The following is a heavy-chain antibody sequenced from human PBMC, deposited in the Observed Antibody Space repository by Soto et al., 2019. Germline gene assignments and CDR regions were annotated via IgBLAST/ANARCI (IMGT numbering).Heavy chain of an antibody. CDR1: GFTFSDYY. CDR2: ISNSSSYT. Sequence: QVQLVESGGGLVKPGGSLRLSCAASGFTFSDYYMSWIRQAPGKGLEWVSYISNSSSYTNDADSVKGRFTISRDNAKNSLYLQMNSLRAEDTAVYYCARIITAAGGRRYFDLWGRGTLVTVFS. V-gene: IGHV3-11*05. D-gene: IGHD6-13*01. J-gene: IGHJ2*01. CDR3: ARIITAAGGRRYFDL.